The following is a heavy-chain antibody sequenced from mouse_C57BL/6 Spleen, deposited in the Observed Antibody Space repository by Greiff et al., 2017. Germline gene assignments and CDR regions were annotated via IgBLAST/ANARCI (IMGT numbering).Heavy chain of an antibody. Sequence: VQLQQSGAELARPGASVKMSCKASGFTFTSYTMHWVKQRPGQGLEWIGYINPSSGYTKSNQKFKDKATLTADKSSSTAYLQLRSLTSEDSAVYYCARDDYDEVRFAYRGQGTLVTVAA. CDR2: INPSSGYT. V-gene: IGHV1-4*01. CDR3: ARDDYDEVRFAY. J-gene: IGHJ3*01. D-gene: IGHD2-4*01. CDR1: GFTFTSYT.